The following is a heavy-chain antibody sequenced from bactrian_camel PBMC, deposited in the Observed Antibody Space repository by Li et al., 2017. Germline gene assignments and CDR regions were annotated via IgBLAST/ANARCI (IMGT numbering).Heavy chain of an antibody. J-gene: IGHJ4*01. CDR3: AADDVPENEPCGLVVKSDFNY. Sequence: QVQLVESGGGSVQTGGSLRLDCTASGYIQNNNYCMAWFRQAPGMEREGVAAISSAGSADYADSVKGRYTISKDNAKNILYLKMNSLKPEDTARYYCAADDVPENEPCGLVVKSDFNYRGQGTQVTVS. CDR2: ISSAGSA. D-gene: IGHD2*01. V-gene: IGHV3S53*01. CDR1: GYIQNNNYC.